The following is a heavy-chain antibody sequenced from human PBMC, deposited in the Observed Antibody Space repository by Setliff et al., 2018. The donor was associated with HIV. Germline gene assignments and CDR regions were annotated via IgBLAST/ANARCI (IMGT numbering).Heavy chain of an antibody. J-gene: IGHJ4*02. CDR3: ARVNGGNSPYYFDS. V-gene: IGHV1-18*01. CDR1: GYSFSSHG. Sequence: ASVKVSCKTSGYSFSSHGVSWVRQAPGQGLEWLGWISSYNGKTKYGQNVQGRVTITADESTSTSSMELSSLGSEDTAVYYCARVNGGNSPYYFDSWGQGTLVTVSS. CDR2: ISSYNGKT. D-gene: IGHD2-21*02.